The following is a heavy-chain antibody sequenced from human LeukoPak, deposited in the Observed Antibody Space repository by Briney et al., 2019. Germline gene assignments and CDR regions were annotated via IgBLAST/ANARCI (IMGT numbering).Heavy chain of an antibody. CDR3: ARGFWSGYYIRPNWFDP. CDR2: IYYSGIT. V-gene: IGHV4-39*07. D-gene: IGHD3-3*01. J-gene: IGHJ5*02. Sequence: SETLSLTCSVSGDSTSSSNYYWGWIRQPPGKGLEWIGNIYYSGITYYNPALKSRVTISVDTSNNQFSLKLSSVTAADTAVYYCARGFWSGYYIRPNWFDPWGQGTLVTVSS. CDR1: GDSTSSSNYY.